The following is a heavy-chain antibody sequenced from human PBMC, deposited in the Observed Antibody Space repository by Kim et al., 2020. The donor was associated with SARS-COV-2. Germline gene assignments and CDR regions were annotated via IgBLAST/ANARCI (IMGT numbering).Heavy chain of an antibody. CDR2: FAGSGPST. V-gene: IGHV3-23*01. CDR3: AKGGGGSGFEY. CDR1: GFTVSSDG. Sequence: GGSLRLSCAASGFTVSSDGMDWVRQAPGKGLEWVSSFAGSGPSTYYADSVQGRFTISRDNSKNTLYLKMNSLRVEDTALYYCAKGGGGSGFEYWGQGTLV. J-gene: IGHJ4*02. D-gene: IGHD3-10*01.